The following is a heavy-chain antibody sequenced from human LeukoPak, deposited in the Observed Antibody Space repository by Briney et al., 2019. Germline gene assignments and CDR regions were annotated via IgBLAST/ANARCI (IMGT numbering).Heavy chain of an antibody. J-gene: IGHJ4*02. CDR1: GGSISSGDYY. V-gene: IGHV4-30-4*08. Sequence: SETLSLTCTVSGGSISSGDYYWSWIRQPPGKGLEWIGYIYYSGSTYYNPSLKSRVTISVDTSKNQFSLKLSSVTAADTAVYYCARGDGYKRVFSNWGQGTLVTVSS. CDR3: ARGDGYKRVFSN. CDR2: IYYSGST. D-gene: IGHD5-24*01.